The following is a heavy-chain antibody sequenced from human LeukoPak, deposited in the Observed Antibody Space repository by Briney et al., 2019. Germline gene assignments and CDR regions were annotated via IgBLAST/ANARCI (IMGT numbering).Heavy chain of an antibody. CDR2: ISACGTSI. Sequence: PGGSLRLSCAASGFTFNTYEMNWVRQAPGKGLEWVSYISACGTSINYADFVKGRFTISRDNVKNSLFLQMNSLRADDTAVYYCAREVPATGPGFDIWGKGTMVTVSS. J-gene: IGHJ3*02. CDR3: AREVPATGPGFDI. D-gene: IGHD2-2*01. CDR1: GFTFNTYE. V-gene: IGHV3-48*03.